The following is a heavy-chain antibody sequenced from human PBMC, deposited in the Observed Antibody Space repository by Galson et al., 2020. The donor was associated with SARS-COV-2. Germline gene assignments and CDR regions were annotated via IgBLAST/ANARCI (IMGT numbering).Heavy chain of an antibody. D-gene: IGHD2-15*01. CDR1: GGSFSNYY. Sequence: SQASETLSLTCAFYGGSFSNYYFTWIRQTPGKGLEWIGEINLGGRTNYNPSLKSRVTISVDTSKNQISLKMSSVTAADTSVYYCAREVVGFCSGIDCSEAGFVDYWGQGTPVTVSS. CDR3: AREVVGFCSGIDCSEAGFVDY. CDR2: INLGGRT. V-gene: IGHV4-34*01. J-gene: IGHJ4*02.